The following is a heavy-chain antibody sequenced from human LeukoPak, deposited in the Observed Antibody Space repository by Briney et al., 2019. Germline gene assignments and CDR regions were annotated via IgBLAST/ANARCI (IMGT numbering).Heavy chain of an antibody. CDR3: ARDPLRLGELSTY. V-gene: IGHV1-69*06. J-gene: IGHJ4*02. CDR2: IIPIFGTA. CDR1: GGTFSGYA. D-gene: IGHD3-16*02. Sequence: GASVKVSCKASGGTFSGYAISWVRQAPGQGLEWMGGIIPIFGTANYAQKFQGRVTITADKSTSIAYMELSSLRSEDTAVYYCARDPLRLGELSTYWGQGTLVTVSS.